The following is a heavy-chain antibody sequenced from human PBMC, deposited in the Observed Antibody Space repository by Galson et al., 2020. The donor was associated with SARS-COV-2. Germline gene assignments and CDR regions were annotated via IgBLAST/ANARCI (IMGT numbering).Heavy chain of an antibody. CDR2: IYYSGST. CDR3: ASARRRQCLVRVDFIVFADY. D-gene: IGHD6-19*01. Sequence: ETSETLSLTCTVSGGSISSGDYYWSWIRQPPGKGLEWIGYIYYSGSTYSNPSLKSRVTISVDTSKNQFSLKLSSVTAADTAVYYCASARRRQCLVRVDFIVFADYWGQGTLVTVSS. CDR1: GGSISSGDYY. J-gene: IGHJ4*02. V-gene: IGHV4-30-4*01.